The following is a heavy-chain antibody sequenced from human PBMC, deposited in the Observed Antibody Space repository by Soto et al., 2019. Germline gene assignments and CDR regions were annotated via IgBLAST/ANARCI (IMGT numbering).Heavy chain of an antibody. CDR2: ISYDGSNK. CDR3: AKENYYDSSGYY. V-gene: IGHV3-30*18. J-gene: IGHJ4*02. Sequence: GGSLRLSCAASGFTFSSYGMHWVRQAPGKGLEWVAVISYDGSNKYYADSVKGRFTISRDNSKNTLYLQMNSLRAEDTAVYYCAKENYYDSSGYYWGQGTLVTVSS. D-gene: IGHD3-22*01. CDR1: GFTFSSYG.